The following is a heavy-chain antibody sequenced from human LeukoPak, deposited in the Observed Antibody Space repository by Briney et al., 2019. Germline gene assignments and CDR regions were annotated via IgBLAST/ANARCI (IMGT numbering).Heavy chain of an antibody. CDR1: GFTFSSYA. V-gene: IGHV3-23*01. D-gene: IGHD6-19*01. CDR3: AKGTKRGHSSGWYYYYYYMYV. Sequence: GGSLRLLCAASGFTFSSYAMSWVRQAPGKGLEWVSAISGSGGSTYYADSVKGRFTISRDNSKNTLYLQMNSLRAEDTAVYYCAKGTKRGHSSGWYYYYYYMYVWGKGTTVTVSS. J-gene: IGHJ6*03. CDR2: ISGSGGST.